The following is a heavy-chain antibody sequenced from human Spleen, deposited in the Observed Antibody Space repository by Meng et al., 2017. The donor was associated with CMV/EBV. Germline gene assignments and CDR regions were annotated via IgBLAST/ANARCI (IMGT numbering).Heavy chain of an antibody. CDR2: IIPILGIA. Sequence: SVKVSCKASGGTFSSYTISWARQAPGQGLEWMGRIIPILGIANYAQKFQGRVTITADKSTSTAYMELSSLRSEDTAVYYCARDPTSGFSYYYGMDVWGQGTTVTVSS. CDR1: GGTFSSYT. D-gene: IGHD3-3*01. J-gene: IGHJ6*02. V-gene: IGHV1-69*04. CDR3: ARDPTSGFSYYYGMDV.